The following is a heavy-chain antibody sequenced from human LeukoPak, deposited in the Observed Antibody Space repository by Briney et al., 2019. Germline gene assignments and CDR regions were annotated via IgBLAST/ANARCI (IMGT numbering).Heavy chain of an antibody. J-gene: IGHJ4*02. CDR1: GFTFDDYG. CDR3: AREGRIAAAGTGY. D-gene: IGHD6-13*01. V-gene: IGHV3-20*04. Sequence: GGSLRLSCAASGFTFDDYGMSWVRQAPGKGLEWVSGINWNGGSTGYADSVKGRFTISRDNSKNTLYLQMNSLRPEDTAVYYCAREGRIAAAGTGYWGQGTLVTVSS. CDR2: INWNGGST.